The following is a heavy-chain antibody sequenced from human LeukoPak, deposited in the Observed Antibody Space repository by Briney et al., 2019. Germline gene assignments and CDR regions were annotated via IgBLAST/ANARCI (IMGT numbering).Heavy chain of an antibody. CDR2: IVVGSGNT. V-gene: IGHV1-58*02. J-gene: IGHJ6*04. CDR1: GFTFTSYA. CDR3: ATDPLAYFGGDCYPLGMDV. Sequence: SVKVSCKASGFTFTSYAMQWVRQARGQRVEWIGWIVVGSGNTKYAQKFRERVTINRDRSTSRAYMEVSRLRAEETAVYNCATDPLAYFGGDCYPLGMDVWGKGTTVTVSS. D-gene: IGHD2-21*02.